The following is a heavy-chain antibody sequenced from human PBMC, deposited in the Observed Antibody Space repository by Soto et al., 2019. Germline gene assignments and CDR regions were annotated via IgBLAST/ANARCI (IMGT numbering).Heavy chain of an antibody. CDR2: IYNSGST. J-gene: IGHJ3*02. CDR3: ARDGQYYYEQNEAFDI. D-gene: IGHD3-22*01. Sequence: QVQLQESGPGLVKPSQTLSLTCTVSGGSISSGGYFWNWIRQHPGKGLEWIGYIYNSGSTYYNPSLKSRLTISVDTSKNQFSLKLSSVTAADTAVYYCARDGQYYYEQNEAFDIWGQGTMVTVSS. V-gene: IGHV4-31*03. CDR1: GGSISSGGYF.